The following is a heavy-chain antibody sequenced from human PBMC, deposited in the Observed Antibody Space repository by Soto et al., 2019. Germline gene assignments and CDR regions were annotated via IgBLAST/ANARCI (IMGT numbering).Heavy chain of an antibody. CDR2: IYYSGST. V-gene: IGHV4-39*01. CDR1: GGSISSSSYY. Sequence: PSETLSLTCTVSGGSISSSSYYWGWIRQPPGKGLEWIGSIYYSGSTYYNPSLKSRVTISVDTSKNQFSLKLSSVTAADTAVYYCARGADILTGYYWFDPWGQGTLVTVSS. CDR3: ARGADILTGYYWFDP. D-gene: IGHD3-9*01. J-gene: IGHJ5*02.